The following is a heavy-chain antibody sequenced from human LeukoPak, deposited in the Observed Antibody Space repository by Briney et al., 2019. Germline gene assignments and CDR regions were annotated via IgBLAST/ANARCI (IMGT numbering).Heavy chain of an antibody. D-gene: IGHD6-13*01. CDR1: GFALSSYE. CDR2: ISRTGNSI. J-gene: IGHJ4*02. CDR3: ARGPYSSNWYVDY. V-gene: IGHV3-48*03. Sequence: GGSLRLSCAASGFALSSYEMDWVRLAPGKGLEWISYISRTGNSIYYADSVKGRFTISRDSAKNSLYLQMNSLRAEDTAVYYCARGPYSSNWYVDYWGQGTLVTVAS.